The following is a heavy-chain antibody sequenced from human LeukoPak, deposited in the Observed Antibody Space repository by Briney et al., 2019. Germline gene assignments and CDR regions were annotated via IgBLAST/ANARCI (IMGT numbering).Heavy chain of an antibody. V-gene: IGHV4-59*01. J-gene: IGHJ4*02. Sequence: SETLSLTCTVSGGSISSYYWSWIRQPPGKGLEWIGYIYYSGSTNYNPSLKSRVTISVDTSKNQFSPKLSSVTAADTAVYYCARDLGEVGATPDYWGQGTLVTVSS. CDR2: IYYSGST. CDR3: ARDLGEVGATPDY. D-gene: IGHD1-26*01. CDR1: GGSISSYY.